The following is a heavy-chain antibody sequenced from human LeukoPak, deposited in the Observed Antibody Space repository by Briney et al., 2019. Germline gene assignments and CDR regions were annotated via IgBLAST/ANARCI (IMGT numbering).Heavy chain of an antibody. V-gene: IGHV1-69*04. D-gene: IGHD3-22*01. J-gene: IGHJ3*02. Sequence: SVKVSCKASGGTFSSYAISWVRQAPGQGLEWMGRIIPILGIANYAQKFQGRVTITADKSTSTAYMELSSLRSEDTAVYYCARQDYYDSSGHAFDIWGQGTMVTVSS. CDR1: GGTFSSYA. CDR3: ARQDYYDSSGHAFDI. CDR2: IIPILGIA.